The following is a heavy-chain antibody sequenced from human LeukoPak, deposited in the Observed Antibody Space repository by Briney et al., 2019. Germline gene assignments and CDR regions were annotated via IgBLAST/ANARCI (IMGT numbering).Heavy chain of an antibody. CDR2: INPDNSDT. V-gene: IGHV5-51*01. J-gene: IGHJ6*02. D-gene: IGHD2-2*01. Sequence: GESLKISCKGSGYRFTTYWIGWVRQMPGKGLEWMVIINPDNSDTRYSPSFQGQVTISADKSTSTAYLQWSSLKTSDTAMYYCARQGSCDSTRCYVYYHSGMDVWGQGTTVTVS. CDR1: GYRFTTYW. CDR3: ARQGSCDSTRCYVYYHSGMDV.